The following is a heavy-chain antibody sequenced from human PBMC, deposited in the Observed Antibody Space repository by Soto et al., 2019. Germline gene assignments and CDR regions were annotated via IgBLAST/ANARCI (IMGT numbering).Heavy chain of an antibody. D-gene: IGHD3-22*01. J-gene: IGHJ4*02. V-gene: IGHV4-61*08. Sequence: SETLSLTCTVSGGSISSGDYYWSWIRQPPGKGLEWIGYIYYSGSTNYNPSLKSRVTISVDTSKNQFSLKLSSVTAADTAVYYCARMNYYDTSGYPFDYWGQGMMVTVSS. CDR1: GGSISSGDYY. CDR3: ARMNYYDTSGYPFDY. CDR2: IYYSGST.